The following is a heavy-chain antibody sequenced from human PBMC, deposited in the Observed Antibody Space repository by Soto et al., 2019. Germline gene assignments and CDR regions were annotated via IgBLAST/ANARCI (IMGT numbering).Heavy chain of an antibody. D-gene: IGHD3-9*01. Sequence: SETLSLTCTVSGVSISSYYWSWVRQPPGKGLEWIGYIYFSEITNYNPSLKSRVTISVDSSKDQFSLKLTSVTAADTAVYYCASLLPGFDILTGFYYYYYMDVWGKGTTVTVSS. J-gene: IGHJ6*03. CDR1: GVSISSYY. CDR3: ASLLPGFDILTGFYYYYYMDV. V-gene: IGHV4-59*08. CDR2: IYFSEIT.